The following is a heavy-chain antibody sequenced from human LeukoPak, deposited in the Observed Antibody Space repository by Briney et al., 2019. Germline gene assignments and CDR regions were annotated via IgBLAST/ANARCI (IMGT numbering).Heavy chain of an antibody. V-gene: IGHV4-34*01. CDR3: ASGVGFWSGYWGY. CDR1: GGSISSYY. D-gene: IGHD3-3*01. J-gene: IGHJ4*02. CDR2: IHHSGST. Sequence: SETLSLTCTVSGGSISSYYWSWIRQPPGKGLEWIGEIHHSGSTNYNPSLKSRVTISVDTSKNQFSLKLSSVTAADTAVYYCASGVGFWSGYWGYWGQGTLVTVSS.